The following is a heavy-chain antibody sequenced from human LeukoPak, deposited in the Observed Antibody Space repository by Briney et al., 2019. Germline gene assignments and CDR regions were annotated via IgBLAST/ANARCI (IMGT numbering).Heavy chain of an antibody. CDR1: GGSISSGDYY. Sequence: SETLSLTCTVSGGSISSGDYYWSWIRQPPGKGLEWIGYIYYSGSTYYNPSLKSRVTISVDTSKNQFSLKLSSVTAADTAVYYCARARLTMVRGVIIIGPFDYWGQGTLVTVSS. V-gene: IGHV4-30-4*01. D-gene: IGHD3-10*01. CDR2: IYYSGST. J-gene: IGHJ4*02. CDR3: ARARLTMVRGVIIIGPFDY.